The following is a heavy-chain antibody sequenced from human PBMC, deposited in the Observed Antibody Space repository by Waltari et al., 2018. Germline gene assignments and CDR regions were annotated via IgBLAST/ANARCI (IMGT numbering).Heavy chain of an antibody. D-gene: IGHD2-15*01. V-gene: IGHV1-2*02. J-gene: IGHJ4*02. CDR2: INPNSGGT. CDR3: ASYCSGGSCYESVDY. Sequence: QVQLVQSGAEVKKPGASVKVSCKASGYTFTGDYMHWVRQAPGQGLEWMGWINPNSGGTNYAQKFQGRVTMTRDTSISTAYMELSRLRSDDTAVYYCASYCSGGSCYESVDYWGQGTLVTVSS. CDR1: GYTFTGDY.